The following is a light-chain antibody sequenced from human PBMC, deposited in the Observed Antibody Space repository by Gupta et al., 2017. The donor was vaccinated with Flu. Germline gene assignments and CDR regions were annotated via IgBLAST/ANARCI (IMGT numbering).Light chain of an antibody. CDR3: QQFGGSPSIT. CDR1: QSISSRY. CDR2: GAS. V-gene: IGKV3-20*01. J-gene: IGKJ5*01. Sequence: SLSLSPGERATLSCRASQSISSRYLDWYQQKPGQAPRLLIYGASNRATGIPDRFSGSGSGTDFTLIISRMETEDFAIYYCQQFGGSPSITFGQGTRLEIK.